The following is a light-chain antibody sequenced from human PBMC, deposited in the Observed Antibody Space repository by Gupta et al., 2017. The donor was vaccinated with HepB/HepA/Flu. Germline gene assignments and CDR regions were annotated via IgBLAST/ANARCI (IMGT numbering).Light chain of an antibody. CDR3: EQDNQWPIT. V-gene: IGKV3-15*01. CDR2: AIS. J-gene: IGKJ5*01. CDR1: ESGGTN. Sequence: ERVMTQSPATLSVSPGERATLSCRASESGGTNLAWYQHKPGQAPRLLIYAISTRATGIPARFSGSGSGTEFTLTISSLQSEDFAIYYCEQDNQWPITYGQGTRLDIK.